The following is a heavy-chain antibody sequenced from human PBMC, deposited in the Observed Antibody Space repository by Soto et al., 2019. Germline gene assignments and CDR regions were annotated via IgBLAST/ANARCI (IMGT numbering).Heavy chain of an antibody. J-gene: IGHJ4*02. Sequence: SVKVSCKASGGTFSTYAFSWVRQAPGQGLEWMGGIIPIFHTATYAQKFQGRVTITADESTSTAYMALSSLRSEDTAVYYCVHRRDGYNSAFFDYWGQGTLVTVS. V-gene: IGHV1-69*13. CDR1: GGTFSTYA. CDR3: VHRRDGYNSAFFDY. D-gene: IGHD5-12*01. CDR2: IIPIFHTA.